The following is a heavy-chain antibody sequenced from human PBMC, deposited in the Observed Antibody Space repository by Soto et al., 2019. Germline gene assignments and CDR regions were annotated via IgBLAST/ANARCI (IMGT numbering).Heavy chain of an antibody. D-gene: IGHD2-8*01. CDR2: INSAGSST. CDR1: GFTLSSYW. J-gene: IGHJ6*02. CDR3: AREGGCMNGVCYRDYYYYGMDV. Sequence: EVQLVESGGGLVQPGGSLRLSCAASGFTLSSYWMHWFRQAPGKGLVWVSRINSAGSSTSYADSVKCRFTISRDNAKNTLYLRMNSLRDEDMAVYYCAREGGCMNGVCYRDYYYYGMDVWGQGTTVTVSS. V-gene: IGHV3-74*01.